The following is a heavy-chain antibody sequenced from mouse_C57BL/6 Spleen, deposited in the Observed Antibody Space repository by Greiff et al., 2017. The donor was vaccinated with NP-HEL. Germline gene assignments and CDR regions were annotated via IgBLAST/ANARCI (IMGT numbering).Heavy chain of an antibody. J-gene: IGHJ1*03. V-gene: IGHV5-6*01. CDR3: ARHDLYYGSRHWYFDV. CDR2: ISSGGSYT. D-gene: IGHD1-1*01. Sequence: EVQLVESGGDLVKPGGSLKLSCAASGFTFSSYGMSWVRQTPDKRLEWVATISSGGSYTYYPDSVKGRFTISRDNAKNTLYLQMSSLKSEDTAMYYCARHDLYYGSRHWYFDVWGTGTTVTVSS. CDR1: GFTFSSYG.